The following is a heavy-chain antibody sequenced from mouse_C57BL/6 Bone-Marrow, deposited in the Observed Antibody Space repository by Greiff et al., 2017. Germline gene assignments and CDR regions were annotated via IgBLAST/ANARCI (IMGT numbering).Heavy chain of an antibody. Sequence: EVKLQESGGGLVKPGGSLKLSCAASGFTFSSYAMSWVRQTPEKRLEWVATISDGGSYTYYPDNVKGRFTISRDNAKNNLYLQMSHLKSEDTAMYYCARRATMVTYWYFDVWGTGTTVTVSS. CDR1: GFTFSSYA. CDR2: ISDGGSYT. J-gene: IGHJ1*03. D-gene: IGHD2-2*01. V-gene: IGHV5-4*03. CDR3: ARRATMVTYWYFDV.